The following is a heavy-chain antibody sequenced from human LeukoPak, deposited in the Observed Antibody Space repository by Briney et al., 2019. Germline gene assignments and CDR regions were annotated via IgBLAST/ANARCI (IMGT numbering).Heavy chain of an antibody. Sequence: GGSLRLSCAASGFIFSNAWMSWVRQAPGKGLEWVGRIKSKTDGGTTDYAAPVKGRFTISRDDSKNTLYLQMNSLKTEDTAVYYCTTEVGDDYYDSSGYYYFDYWGQGTLVTVSS. CDR1: GFIFSNAW. D-gene: IGHD3-22*01. J-gene: IGHJ4*02. CDR3: TTEVGDDYYDSSGYYYFDY. CDR2: IKSKTDGGTT. V-gene: IGHV3-15*01.